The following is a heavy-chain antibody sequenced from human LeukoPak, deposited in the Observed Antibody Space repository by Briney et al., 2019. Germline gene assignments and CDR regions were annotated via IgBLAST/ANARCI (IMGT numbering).Heavy chain of an antibody. J-gene: IGHJ5*02. CDR3: AKGSGINHYHWIDP. Sequence: GGSLRLSCAASEFTFSNYAMNWVRQAPGKGLEWVSAISGGGSSTYYADSVKGRFTISRDSSKNTLYLQMDSLRAEDTALYYCAKGSGINHYHWIDPWGQGTLVTVSS. D-gene: IGHD1-14*01. V-gene: IGHV3-23*01. CDR2: ISGGGSST. CDR1: EFTFSNYA.